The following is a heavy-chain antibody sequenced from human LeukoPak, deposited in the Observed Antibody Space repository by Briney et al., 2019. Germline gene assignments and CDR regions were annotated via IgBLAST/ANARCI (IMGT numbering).Heavy chain of an antibody. CDR3: ATPPRYSGYDLVY. D-gene: IGHD5-12*01. CDR2: FDPEDGET. Sequence: ASVKVSCKVSGYTLTELSMHWVREAPAKGLEWMGGFDPEDGETIYAQKFQGRVTMTEDTSTDTAYMELSSLRSEDTAVYYCATPPRYSGYDLVYWGQGTLVTVSS. V-gene: IGHV1-24*01. J-gene: IGHJ4*02. CDR1: GYTLTELS.